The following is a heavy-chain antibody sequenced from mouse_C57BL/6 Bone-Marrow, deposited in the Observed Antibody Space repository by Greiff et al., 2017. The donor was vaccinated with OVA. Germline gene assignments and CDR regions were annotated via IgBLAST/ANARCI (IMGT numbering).Heavy chain of an antibody. J-gene: IGHJ1*03. CDR1: GYTFTEYT. V-gene: IGHV1-62-2*01. Sequence: QVQLQQSGAELVKPGASVKLSCKASGYTFTEYTIHWVKQRSGQGLEWIGWFYPGSGSTNYNEKFKSKATLTVDKSSSTAYMQLSSLTSEDSAVYYCARFRGLRTWYFDVWGTGTTVTVSS. D-gene: IGHD2-4*01. CDR2: FYPGSGST. CDR3: ARFRGLRTWYFDV.